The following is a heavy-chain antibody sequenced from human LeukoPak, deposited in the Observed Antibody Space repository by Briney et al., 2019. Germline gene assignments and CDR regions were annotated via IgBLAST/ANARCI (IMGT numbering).Heavy chain of an antibody. Sequence: SETLSLTCTVSGYSISSGYYWGWIRQPPGKGLEWIGSIYHSGSTYYNPSLKSRVTISVDTSKNQFSLKLSSVTAADTAVYYCARDEVGGEGALFDYWGQGTLVTVSS. J-gene: IGHJ4*02. CDR1: GYSISSGYY. D-gene: IGHD3-16*01. V-gene: IGHV4-38-2*02. CDR3: ARDEVGGEGALFDY. CDR2: IYHSGST.